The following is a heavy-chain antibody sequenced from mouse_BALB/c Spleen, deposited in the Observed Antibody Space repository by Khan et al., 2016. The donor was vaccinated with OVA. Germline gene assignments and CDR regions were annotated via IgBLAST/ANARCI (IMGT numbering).Heavy chain of an antibody. Sequence: QVQLQQSGAELVRPGTSVKVSCKASGYAFTHYLIEWVKQRPGQGLEWIGVINPGSGGTNYNEKFKDKATLTADKSSSTAYMQLSSLTSDDSAVYFCSRSGYGFGAYWGPGTLVTVSA. J-gene: IGHJ3*01. CDR2: INPGSGGT. CDR1: GYAFTHYL. CDR3: SRSGYGFGAY. V-gene: IGHV1-54*01. D-gene: IGHD3-2*02.